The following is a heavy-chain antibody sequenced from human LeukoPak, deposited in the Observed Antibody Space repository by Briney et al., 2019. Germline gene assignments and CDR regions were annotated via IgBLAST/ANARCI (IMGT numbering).Heavy chain of an antibody. Sequence: ASVKVSCKASGYTFTSYYMHWVRQAPGQGLEWMGIINPSGGSTSYAQKFQDRVTMTRDMSTSTVYMELSSLRSEDTAAYYCARGLSSSRPDYWGQGTLVTVSS. CDR3: ARGLSSSRPDY. V-gene: IGHV1-46*01. D-gene: IGHD6-13*01. J-gene: IGHJ4*02. CDR2: INPSGGST. CDR1: GYTFTSYY.